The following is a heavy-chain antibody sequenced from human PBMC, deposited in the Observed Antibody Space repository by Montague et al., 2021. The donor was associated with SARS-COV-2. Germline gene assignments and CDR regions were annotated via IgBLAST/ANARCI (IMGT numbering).Heavy chain of an antibody. CDR2: INHSGTT. J-gene: IGHJ4*02. CDR3: ARWDPQTLTLIGLRGKSASDY. V-gene: IGHV4-34*01. CDR1: GGSFSGYY. Sequence: SETLSLTCAVYGGSFSGYYWTWIHQSPGKGLEWIAEINHSGTTNYNFNPLLRSRVTISVDTSKSQFSLKLSSVTAADTGVYYCARWDPQTLTLIGLRGKSASDYWGQGTLVTVSS. D-gene: IGHD4-23*01.